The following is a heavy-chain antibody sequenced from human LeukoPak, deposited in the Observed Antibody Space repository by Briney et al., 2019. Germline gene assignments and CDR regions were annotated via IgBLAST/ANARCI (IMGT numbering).Heavy chain of an antibody. J-gene: IGHJ6*03. CDR1: GYTFTSYG. CDR2: ISAYNGNT. Sequence: ASVKVSCKASGYTFTSYGISWVRQAPGRGLEWMGWISAYNGNTNYAQKLQGRVTMTTDTSTSTAYMELRSLRSDDTAVYYCARGVLGYCSGGSCYSDYYYYYMDVWGKGTTVTVSS. D-gene: IGHD2-15*01. CDR3: ARGVLGYCSGGSCYSDYYYYYMDV. V-gene: IGHV1-18*01.